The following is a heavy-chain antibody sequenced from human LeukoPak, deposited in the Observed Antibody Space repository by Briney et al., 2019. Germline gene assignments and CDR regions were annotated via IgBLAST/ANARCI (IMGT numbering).Heavy chain of an antibody. D-gene: IGHD2-15*01. CDR3: ARDSLYCSGGSCYSLLLDY. J-gene: IGHJ4*02. CDR2: ISSSSSYI. CDR1: GFTFSSYS. V-gene: IGHV3-21*01. Sequence: GGSLRLSCAASGFTFSSYSMNWVRQAPGKGLEWVSSISSSSSYIYYADSVKGRFTISRDNAKNSLYLQMNSLRAEDTAVYYCARDSLYCSGGSCYSLLLDYWGQGTLVTVSS.